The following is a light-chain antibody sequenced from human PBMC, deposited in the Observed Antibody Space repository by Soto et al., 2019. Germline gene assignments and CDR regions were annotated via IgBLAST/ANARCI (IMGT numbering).Light chain of an antibody. J-gene: IGLJ1*01. V-gene: IGLV2-11*01. CDR2: DVS. CDR3: CSYATTFDV. CDR1: TIDVDSSNY. Sequence: QSVLTQPRSVSGSPGQSVTISCTGPTIDVDSSNYVSWYQQHPGKAPKLMIYDVSERPSGVPDRFSGSKSGSTASLTISGPQAEDEADYYCCSYATTFDVFGSGTKVTVL.